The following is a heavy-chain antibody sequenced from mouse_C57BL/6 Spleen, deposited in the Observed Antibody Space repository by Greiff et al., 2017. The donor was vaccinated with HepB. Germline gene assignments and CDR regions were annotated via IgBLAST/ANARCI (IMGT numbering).Heavy chain of an antibody. V-gene: IGHV1-69*01. J-gene: IGHJ4*01. CDR1: GYTFTSYW. D-gene: IGHD2-5*01. Sequence: QVQLQQPGAELVMPGASVKLSCKASGYTFTSYWMHWVKQRPGQGLEWIGEIDPSDSYTNYNQKFKGKSTLTVDKSSSTAYMQLSSLTSEDSAVYYCARDYSNHLDYWGQGTSVTVSS. CDR2: IDPSDSYT. CDR3: ARDYSNHLDY.